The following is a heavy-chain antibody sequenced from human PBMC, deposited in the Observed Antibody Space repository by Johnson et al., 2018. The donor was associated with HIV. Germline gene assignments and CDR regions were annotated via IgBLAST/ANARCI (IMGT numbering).Heavy chain of an antibody. CDR3: AKDIDSSGYGNDAFDI. Sequence: QVQLVESGGGLVKPGGSLRLSCAAYEFTFSDYYMNWIRQAPGKGLEWVSFISSSGSTIQYADSVKGRFTISRDNAKKSLYLQMNSLRTEDTALYYCAKDIDSSGYGNDAFDIWGQGTVVTVSS. CDR2: ISSSGSTI. V-gene: IGHV3-11*01. D-gene: IGHD3-22*01. CDR1: EFTFSDYY. J-gene: IGHJ3*02.